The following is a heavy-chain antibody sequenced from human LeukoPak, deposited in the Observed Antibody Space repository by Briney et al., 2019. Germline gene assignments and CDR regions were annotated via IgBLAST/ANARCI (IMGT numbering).Heavy chain of an antibody. CDR2: IYYSGST. V-gene: IGHV4-39*01. D-gene: IGHD5-12*01. Sequence: PSETLSLTCTVSGGSISSSSYYWGWIRQPPGKGLEWIGSIYYSGSTYYNPSLKSRVTISVDTSKNQFSLKLSSVIAADTAVYYCARQKVATGYYFDYWGQGTLVTVSS. J-gene: IGHJ4*02. CDR1: GGSISSSSYY. CDR3: ARQKVATGYYFDY.